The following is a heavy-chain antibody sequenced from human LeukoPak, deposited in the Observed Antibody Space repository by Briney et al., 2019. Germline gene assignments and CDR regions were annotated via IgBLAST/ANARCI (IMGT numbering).Heavy chain of an antibody. CDR1: GFTFSSYA. D-gene: IGHD6-13*01. J-gene: IGHJ4*02. V-gene: IGHV3-23*01. Sequence: GGSLRLSCAASGFTFSSYAMSRVRQAPGKWLEWVSAISGSGGSTYYADSVKGRFTISRDNSKNTLYLQMNSLRAEDTAVYYCAKLDVIAAAGTYWGQGTLVTVSS. CDR2: ISGSGGST. CDR3: AKLDVIAAAGTY.